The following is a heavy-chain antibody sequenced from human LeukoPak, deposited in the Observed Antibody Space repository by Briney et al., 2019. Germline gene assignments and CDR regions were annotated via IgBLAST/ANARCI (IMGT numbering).Heavy chain of an antibody. CDR1: GFTLSTYW. CDR2: TNQEGSEK. CDR3: ARDGGIIRFGGQDV. D-gene: IGHD3-16*01. J-gene: IGHJ6*02. Sequence: PGGSLRLSCAASGFTLSTYWMSWVRQAPGKGLEWVANTNQEGSEKYYVDSVKGRFAISRDNAANSLYLQMNSLRVEDTAVYYCARDGGIIRFGGQDVWGQGTTVIVS. V-gene: IGHV3-7*01.